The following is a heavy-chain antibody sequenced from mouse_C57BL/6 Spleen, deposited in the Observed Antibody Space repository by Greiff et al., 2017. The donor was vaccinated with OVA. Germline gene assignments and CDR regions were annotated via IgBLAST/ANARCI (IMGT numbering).Heavy chain of an antibody. D-gene: IGHD1-1*01. CDR3: ARDYGSSSYAMDY. V-gene: IGHV1-72*01. CDR2: IDPNSGGT. CDR1: GYTFTSYW. Sequence: QVQLKQSGAELVKPGASVKLSCKASGYTFTSYWMHWVKQRPGRGLEWIGRIDPNSGGTKSNEKFKSKATLTVDKLSSTAYMQLSSLTSEDSAVYYCARDYGSSSYAMDYWGQGTSVTVSS. J-gene: IGHJ4*01.